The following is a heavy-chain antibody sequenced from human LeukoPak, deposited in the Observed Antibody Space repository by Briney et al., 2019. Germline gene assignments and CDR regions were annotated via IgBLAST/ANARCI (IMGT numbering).Heavy chain of an antibody. Sequence: GGSLRLSCAASGFTFSNYWMTWVRQAPGKGLEWVATIKQDGSEIYYVDSVRGRFTISRDNAKNSLYLQLNSLRAEDTAVYYCAKKGGTTDAFDIWGQGTMVTVSS. CDR1: GFTFSNYW. J-gene: IGHJ3*02. D-gene: IGHD1-7*01. CDR3: AKKGGTTDAFDI. CDR2: IKQDGSEI. V-gene: IGHV3-7*01.